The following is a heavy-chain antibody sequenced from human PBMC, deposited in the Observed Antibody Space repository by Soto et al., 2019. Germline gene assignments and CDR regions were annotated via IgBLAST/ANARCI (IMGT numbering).Heavy chain of an antibody. CDR2: IYYSGST. Sequence: PSETLSLTCTVSGGSISSSSFHWGWIRQPPGKGLEWIGSIYYSGSTYYSPSLKSRVTISVDTSKNQFSLKLSSVTAADTAVYYCARYYYDSSGHGGAFDIWGQGTMVTVSS. D-gene: IGHD3-22*01. V-gene: IGHV4-39*01. J-gene: IGHJ3*02. CDR1: GGSISSSSFH. CDR3: ARYYYDSSGHGGAFDI.